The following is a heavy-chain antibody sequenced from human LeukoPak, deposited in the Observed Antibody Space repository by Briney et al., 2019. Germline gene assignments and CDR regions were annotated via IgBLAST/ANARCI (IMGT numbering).Heavy chain of an antibody. V-gene: IGHV4-59*01. CDR1: GGSISSYY. J-gene: IGHJ6*03. Sequence: SETLSLTCTVSGGSISSYYWSWIRQPPGKGLEWIGYIYYSGSTNYNPSLKSRVTISVDTSKNQLSLKLSSVTAADTAVYYCARSVEGYCSGGSCYSYYYYMDVWGKGTTVTVSS. D-gene: IGHD2-15*01. CDR3: ARSVEGYCSGGSCYSYYYYMDV. CDR2: IYYSGST.